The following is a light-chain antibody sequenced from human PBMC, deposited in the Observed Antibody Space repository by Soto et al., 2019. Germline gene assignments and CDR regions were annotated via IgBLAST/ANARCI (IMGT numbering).Light chain of an antibody. CDR2: GAS. J-gene: IGKJ5*01. CDR1: QSVSSSY. CDR3: QQYGSSPNP. V-gene: IGKV3-20*01. Sequence: EIVLTQSPGTLSLSPGERATLSWRASQSVSSSYLAWYQQKPGQAPRLLIYGASSRATGIPDRFSGSVSGTDLTLTISRLEPEDFAVYYCQQYGSSPNPFGQGTRLAI.